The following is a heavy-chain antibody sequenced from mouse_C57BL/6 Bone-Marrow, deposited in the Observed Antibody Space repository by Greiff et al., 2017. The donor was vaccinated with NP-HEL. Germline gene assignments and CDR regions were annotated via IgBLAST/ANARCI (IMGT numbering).Heavy chain of an antibody. CDR2: IDPSDSYT. J-gene: IGHJ2*01. V-gene: IGHV1-69*01. Sequence: QVQLQQPGAELVMPGASVKLSCKASGYTFTSYWMHWVKQRPGQGLEWIGEIDPSDSYTNYNQKFKGKSTLTVDKSSSTAYMQLSSLTSEDSAVYYCAREVTTRLTYFDYWGQGTTLTVSS. CDR1: GYTFTSYW. D-gene: IGHD2-2*01. CDR3: AREVTTRLTYFDY.